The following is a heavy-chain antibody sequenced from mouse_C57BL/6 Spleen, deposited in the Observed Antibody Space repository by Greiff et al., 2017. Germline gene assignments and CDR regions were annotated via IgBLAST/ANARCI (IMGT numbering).Heavy chain of an antibody. Sequence: VQLQQPGAELVRPGTSVKLSCQASGYTFTSYWMHWVKQRPGQGLEWIGVIDPSDSYTNYNQKFKGKATLTVDTSSSTAYMQLSSLTSEDSAVYYCARDYGFAYWGQGTLVTVSA. CDR3: ARDYGFAY. J-gene: IGHJ3*01. CDR2: IDPSDSYT. D-gene: IGHD1-2*01. V-gene: IGHV1-59*01. CDR1: GYTFTSYW.